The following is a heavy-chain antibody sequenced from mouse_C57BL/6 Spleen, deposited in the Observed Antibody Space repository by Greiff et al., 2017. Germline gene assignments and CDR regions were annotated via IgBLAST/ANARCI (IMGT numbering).Heavy chain of an antibody. CDR3: ARGGGGSSYVDY. CDR2: IHPNSGST. CDR1: GYTFTSYW. D-gene: IGHD1-1*01. Sequence: QVQLQQPGAELVKPGASVKLSCKASGYTFTSYWMHWVKQRPGQGLEWIGMIHPNSGSTNYNEKFKSKATLTVDKSSSTAYRQLRSLTSEDSAVYYCARGGGGSSYVDYWGQGTTLTVSS. J-gene: IGHJ2*01. V-gene: IGHV1-64*01.